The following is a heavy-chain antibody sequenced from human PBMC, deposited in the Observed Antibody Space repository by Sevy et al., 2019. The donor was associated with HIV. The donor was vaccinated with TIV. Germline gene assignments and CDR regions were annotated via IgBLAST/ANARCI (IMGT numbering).Heavy chain of an antibody. J-gene: IGHJ1*01. Sequence: GGSLRLSCAASGFTFSKYSMSWVRQPPGKGLEWVSTLFFGCGEINYADSVKGRFTISRDNSKSSVDLQMNNLRPEDTAVYCCAREGCTKPYVCWGRGTLGTVSS. CDR1: GFTFSKYS. V-gene: IGHV3-23*01. D-gene: IGHD2-8*01. CDR2: LFFGCGEI. CDR3: AREGCTKPYVC.